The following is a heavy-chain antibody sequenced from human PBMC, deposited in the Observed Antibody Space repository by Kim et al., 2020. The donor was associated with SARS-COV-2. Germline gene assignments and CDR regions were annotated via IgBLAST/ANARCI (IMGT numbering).Heavy chain of an antibody. CDR3: ARLLFWRGYTHGYFDL. D-gene: IGHD3-3*01. CDR2: IFYSGKT. V-gene: IGHV4-39*01. CDR1: GDSISSSSFY. Sequence: SETLSLTCTVSGDSISSSSFYWGWIRQPPGKGLEWIGSIFYSGKTYYNPSLKSRVTISLDTSKNQFSLNVNSVTAADTAVYYCARLLFWRGYTHGYFDLWGRGALLTVSS. J-gene: IGHJ2*01.